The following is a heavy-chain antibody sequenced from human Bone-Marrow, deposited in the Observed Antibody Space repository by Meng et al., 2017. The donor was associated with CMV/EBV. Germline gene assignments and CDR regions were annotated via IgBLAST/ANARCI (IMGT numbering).Heavy chain of an antibody. Sequence: ASVKVSCKASGYTFTSYGISWVRQAPGQGLEWMGWISAYNGNTNYAQKLQGRVTMTTDTSTSTAYMELRSLRSDDTAVYYCARDYGIVVVPAAIQNDYSGQGTLVTVSS. J-gene: IGHJ4*02. CDR1: GYTFTSYG. D-gene: IGHD2-2*01. CDR2: ISAYNGNT. V-gene: IGHV1-18*01. CDR3: ARDYGIVVVPAAIQNDY.